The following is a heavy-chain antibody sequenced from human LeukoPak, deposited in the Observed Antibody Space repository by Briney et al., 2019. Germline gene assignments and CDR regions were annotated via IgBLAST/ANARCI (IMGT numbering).Heavy chain of an antibody. CDR1: GFTLSDYA. CDR3: ARSNVMHDY. Sequence: GGSLRLSCAASGFTLSDYAMNWVRQAPGRGPEWVSTISSNGENTHYADSEQGRFTISRDSAKNSLYLQMSSLRDEDTAIYYCARSNVMHDYWGQGTLVTVSS. D-gene: IGHD3-16*01. V-gene: IGHV3-48*02. J-gene: IGHJ4*02. CDR2: ISSNGENT.